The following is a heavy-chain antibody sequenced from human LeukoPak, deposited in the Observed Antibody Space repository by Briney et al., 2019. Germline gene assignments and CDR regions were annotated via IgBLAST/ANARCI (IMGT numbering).Heavy chain of an antibody. CDR1: GGTFSSYG. Sequence: SVKVSCKASGGTFSSYGISWVRQAPGQGLEWMGGIIPMFDSANYAQKFQGRVTITADESTNTAYMELSSLRSEDTAVYYCARTAFVAALYFDYWGQGTLVTVSS. D-gene: IGHD2-21*01. CDR2: IIPMFDSA. J-gene: IGHJ4*02. V-gene: IGHV1-69*13. CDR3: ARTAFVAALYFDY.